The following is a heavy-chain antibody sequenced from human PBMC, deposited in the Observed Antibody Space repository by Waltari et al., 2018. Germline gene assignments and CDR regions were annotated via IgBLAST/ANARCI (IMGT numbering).Heavy chain of an antibody. J-gene: IGHJ3*02. CDR1: GGTFSSYA. CDR2: IIPIFCTA. CDR3: ARELYYYDSSGQKYDAFDI. V-gene: IGHV1-69*01. D-gene: IGHD3-22*01. Sequence: QVQLVQYGAEVKKPGSSVKVYCKASGGTFSSYAFSWVRQAPGQGLEWMGGIIPIFCTANYAQKFQGRVTITADESTSTAYMELSSLRSEDTAVYYCARELYYYDSSGQKYDAFDIWGQGTMVTVSS.